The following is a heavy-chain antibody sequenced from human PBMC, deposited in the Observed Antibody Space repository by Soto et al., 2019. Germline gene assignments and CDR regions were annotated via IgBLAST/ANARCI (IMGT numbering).Heavy chain of an antibody. CDR3: TRDFLSGDYREAFDI. CDR2: TDGSGGST. CDR1: GFAFAAYS. Sequence: GGSLRLSCAASGFAFAAYSFSWVRQAPGKGLEWIAYTDGSGGSTYYADAVRGRFAISRDNGGDTVYLQVSSLRGEDTAVYYCTRDFLSGDYREAFDIWGQGTMVTVSS. J-gene: IGHJ3*02. V-gene: IGHV3-48*01. D-gene: IGHD3-3*01.